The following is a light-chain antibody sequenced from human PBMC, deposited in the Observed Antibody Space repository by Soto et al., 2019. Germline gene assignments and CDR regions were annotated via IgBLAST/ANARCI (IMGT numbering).Light chain of an antibody. Sequence: EIVMTQSPATLSVSPGERATLSCRASQSVSINLAWYQQKPGQAPRLLIYGASTRATDIPARFSGSGSGTEFTLTISSLQSEDFAVYHYQQYNKWPTFGQGTKVEIK. CDR1: QSVSIN. CDR2: GAS. V-gene: IGKV3-15*01. J-gene: IGKJ1*01. CDR3: QQYNKWPT.